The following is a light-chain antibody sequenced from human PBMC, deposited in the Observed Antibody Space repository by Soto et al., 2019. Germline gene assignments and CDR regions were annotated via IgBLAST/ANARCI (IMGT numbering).Light chain of an antibody. CDR2: AAS. Sequence: DIRMSQSPSSLSAAVGDRVTITCRASQSISSYLNWYQQKPGKAPKLLIYAASSLQSGVPSRFSGSGSGTDITLTISSLQPEDFATYYCQQSYRTPWTFGQGTKVEIK. J-gene: IGKJ1*01. CDR3: QQSYRTPWT. CDR1: QSISSY. V-gene: IGKV1-39*01.